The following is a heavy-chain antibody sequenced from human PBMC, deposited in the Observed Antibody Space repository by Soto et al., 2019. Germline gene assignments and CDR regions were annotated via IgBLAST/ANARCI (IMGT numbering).Heavy chain of an antibody. Sequence: PSETLSLTCAFYGGSFSGYYWSLIRQPPGRGLEWIGEINYSGSTNYSPSLKSRVTISVDTSKNQFSLKLSSVTAADTAVYYCASPRIAVAGIWDAFDIWGQGTMVTVSS. CDR2: INYSGST. CDR3: ASPRIAVAGIWDAFDI. CDR1: GGSFSGYY. D-gene: IGHD6-19*01. V-gene: IGHV4-34*01. J-gene: IGHJ3*02.